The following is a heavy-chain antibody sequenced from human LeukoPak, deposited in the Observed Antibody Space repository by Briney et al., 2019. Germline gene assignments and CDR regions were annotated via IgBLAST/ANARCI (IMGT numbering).Heavy chain of an antibody. V-gene: IGHV3-23*01. Sequence: PGGSLRLSCAVSGITLSNYGMSWVRQAPGKGREWVAGIRDNGGSTNYADSVKGRFTISRDNPKNTLYLQMNSLRAEDTTVYFCAKRGVVIRVILVGFHKEAYYFDSWGQGALVTVSS. CDR3: AKRGVVIRVILVGFHKEAYYFDS. CDR2: IRDNGGST. CDR1: GITLSNYG. J-gene: IGHJ4*02. D-gene: IGHD3-22*01.